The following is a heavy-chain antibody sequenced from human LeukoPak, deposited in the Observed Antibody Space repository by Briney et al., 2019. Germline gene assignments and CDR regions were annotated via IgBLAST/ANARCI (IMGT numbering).Heavy chain of an antibody. CDR3: AKRAITTAGNLWFDP. V-gene: IGHV4-59*08. CDR2: IYSSGSA. Sequence: PSETLSLTCTVSGGSINSYYWSWIRQPPGKGLEYIAYIYSSGSANYNPSLESRVTISIDTSKNQFSLKLSSVTAADTAVYYCAKRAITTAGNLWFDPWGQGTLVTVSS. CDR1: GGSINSYY. J-gene: IGHJ5*02. D-gene: IGHD6-13*01.